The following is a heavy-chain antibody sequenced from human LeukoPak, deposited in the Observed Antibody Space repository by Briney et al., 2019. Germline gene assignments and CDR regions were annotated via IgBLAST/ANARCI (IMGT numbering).Heavy chain of an antibody. D-gene: IGHD3-16*01. V-gene: IGHV4-34*01. CDR1: GGSFSGYY. CDR2: INHSGST. J-gene: IGHJ4*02. Sequence: NPSETLSLTCAVYGGSFSGYYWSWIRQPPGKGLEWIGEINHSGSTNYNPSLKSRVTISVDTSKNQFSLKLSSVTAADTAVYYCARRAWGSLGYWGQGTLVTVSS. CDR3: ARRAWGSLGY.